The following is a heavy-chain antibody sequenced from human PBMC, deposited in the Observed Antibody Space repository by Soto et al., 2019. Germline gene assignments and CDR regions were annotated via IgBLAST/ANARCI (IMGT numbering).Heavy chain of an antibody. CDR2: INHSGST. CDR1: GGSFSGYY. CDR3: ARGRGWSSGWYTTLYYSYGMDV. V-gene: IGHV4-34*01. Sequence: SETLSLTCAVYGGSFSGYYWSWIRQPPGKGLEWIGEINHSGSTNYNPSLKSRVTISVDTSKNQFSLKLSSVTAADTAVYYCARGRGWSSGWYTTLYYSYGMDVCGQGTTVPVS. J-gene: IGHJ6*02. D-gene: IGHD6-19*01.